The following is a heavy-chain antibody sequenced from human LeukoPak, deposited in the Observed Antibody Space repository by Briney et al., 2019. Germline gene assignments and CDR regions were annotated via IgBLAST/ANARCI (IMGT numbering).Heavy chain of an antibody. D-gene: IGHD6-13*01. CDR1: GYTFTSYY. CDR3: ARDGGQLVEVFWFDP. Sequence: APVKVSCKASGYTFTSYYMHWVRQAPGQGLEWMGIINPSGGSTSYAQKFQGRVTMTRDTSTSTVYMELSSLRSEDTAVYYCARDGGQLVEVFWFDPWGQGTLVTVSS. J-gene: IGHJ5*02. V-gene: IGHV1-46*01. CDR2: INPSGGST.